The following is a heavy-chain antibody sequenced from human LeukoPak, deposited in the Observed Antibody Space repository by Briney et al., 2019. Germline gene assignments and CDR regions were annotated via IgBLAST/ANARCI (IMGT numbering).Heavy chain of an antibody. V-gene: IGHV1-8*01. J-gene: IGHJ4*02. Sequence: ASVKVSCKASGYTFSAYDINWVRQGAGQGLEWIGWMNPDTGNTGCAQKFQGRVTMTRDTSKSTAYMELNSLRSEDTAVYYCARLSDTPAYYYSSGYYHIRDWGQGTLLTVSS. CDR2: MNPDTGNT. CDR1: GYTFSAYD. CDR3: ARLSDTPAYYYSSGYYHIRD. D-gene: IGHD3-22*01.